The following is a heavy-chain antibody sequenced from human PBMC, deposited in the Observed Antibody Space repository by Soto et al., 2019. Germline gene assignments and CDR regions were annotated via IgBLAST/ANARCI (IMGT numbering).Heavy chain of an antibody. V-gene: IGHV3-11*01. CDR1: GFTFGDYA. CDR3: ARRSGWYDADAFAM. D-gene: IGHD6-19*01. J-gene: IGHJ3*02. CDR2: LSRSGNTI. Sequence: GGSLRLSCAASGFTFGDYAIRWIRQAAGKGPEWVSFLSRSGNTIYYADSLKGRFSISRDNAENSLYLQMKILTLADTATYFCARRSGWYDADAFAMWGQGQ.